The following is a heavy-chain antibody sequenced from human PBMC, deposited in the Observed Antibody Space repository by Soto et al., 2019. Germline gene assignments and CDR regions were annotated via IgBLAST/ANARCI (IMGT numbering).Heavy chain of an antibody. CDR2: IYWNDDK. V-gene: IGHV2-5*01. D-gene: IGHD6-13*01. J-gene: IGHJ4*02. CDR1: GFSLSTSGVG. CDR3: AHSPRGDWQQLVEYYFDH. Sequence: SGPTLVNPTQTLTLTCTFSGFSLSTSGVGVGWIRQPPGKALEWLALIYWNDDKRYSPSLKSRLTITKDTSKNQVVLTMTNMDPVDTATYYCAHSPRGDWQQLVEYYFDHWGQGTLVTAPQ.